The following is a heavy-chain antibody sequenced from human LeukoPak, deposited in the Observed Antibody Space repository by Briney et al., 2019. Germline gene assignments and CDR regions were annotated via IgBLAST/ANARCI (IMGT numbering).Heavy chain of an antibody. CDR3: AKRGVVIRVILVGFHKEAYYFDS. CDR1: GITLSNYG. Sequence: PGGSLRLSCAVSGITLSNYGMSGVRQAPGKGLEWVAGISDIGGKTNYADSVKGRFTISRDNPKNTLYLQMSSLRAEDTAVYFCAKRGVVIRVILVGFHKEAYYFDSWGQGALVTVSS. CDR2: ISDIGGKT. D-gene: IGHD3-10*01. V-gene: IGHV3-23*01. J-gene: IGHJ4*02.